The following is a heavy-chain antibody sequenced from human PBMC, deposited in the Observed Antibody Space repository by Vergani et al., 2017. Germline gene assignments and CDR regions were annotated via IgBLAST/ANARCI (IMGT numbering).Heavy chain of an antibody. J-gene: IGHJ6*02. V-gene: IGHV3-43*01. CDR1: GFTFDDYT. D-gene: IGHD3-3*01. CDR2: ISWDGGST. CDR3: AKDMWGFWGGYPTTGYYGMDV. Sequence: EVQLVESGGVVVQPGGSLRLSCAASGFTFDDYTMHWVRQAPGQGLEWVSLISWDGGSTYYADSVKGRFTISRDTSKNSLYLQMNSLRTEDTALYYCAKDMWGFWGGYPTTGYYGMDVWGQGTTVTVSS.